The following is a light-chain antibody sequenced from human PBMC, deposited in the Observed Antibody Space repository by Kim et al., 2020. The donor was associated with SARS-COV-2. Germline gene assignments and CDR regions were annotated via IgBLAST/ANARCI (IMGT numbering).Light chain of an antibody. CDR1: QSVSNF. CDR3: QQRSDWPPLT. V-gene: IGKV3-11*01. J-gene: IGKJ4*01. CDR2: DAS. Sequence: PGERATLSCRASQSVSNFLAWYQQKPGQAPRLLISDASNRAPGIPARFSGSGSGTDFTLTISSLEPEDFAVYYCQQRSDWPPLTFGGGTKVDIK.